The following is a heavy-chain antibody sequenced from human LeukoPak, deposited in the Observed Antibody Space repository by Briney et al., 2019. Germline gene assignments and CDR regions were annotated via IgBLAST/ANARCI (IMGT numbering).Heavy chain of an antibody. CDR3: AKGISVTDYYYGMDV. D-gene: IGHD2-21*02. CDR2: ISRNSGAI. CDR1: AFTFDDYA. J-gene: IGHJ6*02. Sequence: PGRSLRLSCAASAFTFDDYAMHWVRQAPGKGLEWVSGISRNSGAIGYADSVKGRFTISRDNAKNSLFLQMNSLQDEDTALYFCAKGISVTDYYYGMDVWGQGTTVTVS. V-gene: IGHV3-9*01.